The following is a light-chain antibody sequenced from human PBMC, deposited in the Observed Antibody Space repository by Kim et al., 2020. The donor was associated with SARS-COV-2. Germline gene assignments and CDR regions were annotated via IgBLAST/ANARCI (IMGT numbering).Light chain of an antibody. CDR1: DIGSRG. CDR3: QVWDRSTDHVV. Sequence: SYELTQPPSVSVAPGTTATITCGGNDIGSRGVHWYKQEPGQAPVLVIYSDRDRPSGIPERFSGSNSGNTATLTISRVEAGDEADYYCQVWDRSTDHVVFGGGTQLTVL. CDR2: SDR. J-gene: IGLJ3*02. V-gene: IGLV3-21*04.